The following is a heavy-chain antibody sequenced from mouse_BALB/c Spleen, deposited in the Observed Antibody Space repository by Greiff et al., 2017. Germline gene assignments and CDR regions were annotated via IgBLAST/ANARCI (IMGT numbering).Heavy chain of an antibody. CDR2: ISSGSSTI. CDR1: GFTFSSFG. J-gene: IGHJ4*01. D-gene: IGHD2-1*01. CDR3: AIVYGTYAMYY. V-gene: IGHV5-17*02. Sequence: EVHLVESGGGLVQPGGSRKLSCAASGFTFSSFGMHWVRQAPEKGLEWVAYISSGSSTIYYADTVKGRFTISRDNPKNTLFLQMTSLRSEDTAMYYCAIVYGTYAMYYWGQGTSVTVSS.